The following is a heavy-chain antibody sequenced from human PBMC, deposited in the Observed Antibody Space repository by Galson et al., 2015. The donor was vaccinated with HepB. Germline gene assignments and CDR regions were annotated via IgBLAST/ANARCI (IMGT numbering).Heavy chain of an antibody. CDR2: INPNSGGT. Sequence: SVKVSCKASGYTFTGYYMHWVRQAPGQGLEWMGRINPNSGGTNYAQKFQGRVTMTRDTSISTAYMELSRLRSDDTVVYYCARGMGSGSPNDGYYYYYGMDVWGQGTTVTVSS. D-gene: IGHD5-12*01. CDR1: GYTFTGYY. J-gene: IGHJ6*02. V-gene: IGHV1-2*05. CDR3: ARGMGSGSPNDGYYYYYGMDV.